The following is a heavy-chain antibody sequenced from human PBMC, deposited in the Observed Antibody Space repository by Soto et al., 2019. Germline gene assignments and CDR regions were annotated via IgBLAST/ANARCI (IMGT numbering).Heavy chain of an antibody. D-gene: IGHD3-10*01. CDR3: ARDVRYYYGSGSHNWFDP. J-gene: IGHJ5*02. CDR1: GGSVSSGSYY. Sequence: SETLSLTCTVSGGSVSSGSYYWSWIRQPPGKGLEWIGYIYYSGSTNYNPSLKSRVTISVDTSKNQFSLKLSSVTAADTAVYYCARDVRYYYGSGSHNWFDPWGQGTLVTVS. CDR2: IYYSGST. V-gene: IGHV4-61*01.